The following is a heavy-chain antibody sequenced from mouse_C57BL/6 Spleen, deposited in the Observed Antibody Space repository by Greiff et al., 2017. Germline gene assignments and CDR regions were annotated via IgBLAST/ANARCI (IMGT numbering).Heavy chain of an antibody. D-gene: IGHD1-1*01. V-gene: IGHV1-55*01. CDR2: IYPGSGST. Sequence: VQLHQPGAELVKPGASVKMSCKASGYTFTSYWITWVKQRPGQGLEWIGDIYPGSGSTNYNEKFKSKATLTVDTSSSTAYMQLSSLTSEDSAVYYCARSTTVVATDWYFDVWGTGTTVTVSS. J-gene: IGHJ1*03. CDR1: GYTFTSYW. CDR3: ARSTTVVATDWYFDV.